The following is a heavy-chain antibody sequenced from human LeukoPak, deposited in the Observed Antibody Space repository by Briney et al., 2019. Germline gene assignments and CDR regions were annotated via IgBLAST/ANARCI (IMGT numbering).Heavy chain of an antibody. CDR3: ARMGIVVVPAAIPALGGNWFDP. CDR1: GFTFSSYG. CDR2: ISYDGSNK. D-gene: IGHD2-2*01. Sequence: GGSLRLSCAASGFTFSSYGMHWVRQAPGKGLEWVAVISYDGSNKYYADSVKGRFTISRDNSKNTLYLQMNSLRAEDTAVYYCARMGIVVVPAAIPALGGNWFDPWGQGTLVTVSS. V-gene: IGHV3-30*03. J-gene: IGHJ5*02.